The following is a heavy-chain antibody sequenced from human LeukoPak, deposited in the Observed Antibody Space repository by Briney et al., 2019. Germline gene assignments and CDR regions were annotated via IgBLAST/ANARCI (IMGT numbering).Heavy chain of an antibody. CDR2: VYYTGST. CDR1: GDSMTSYY. CDR3: ARQEGYSYGYIGFDN. Sequence: SEPLSLTCSVSGDSMTSYYWSWTRQPPGKGLEWIGFVYYTGSTNYNPSLKSRVTILVDTSKNQFSLKLSSVTAADTAVYYCARQEGYSYGYIGFDNWGQGTLVTVSS. V-gene: IGHV4-59*08. J-gene: IGHJ4*02. D-gene: IGHD5-18*01.